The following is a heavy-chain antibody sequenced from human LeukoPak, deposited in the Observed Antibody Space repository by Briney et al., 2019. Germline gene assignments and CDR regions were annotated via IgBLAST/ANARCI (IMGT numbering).Heavy chain of an antibody. CDR1: GYTFTSYD. D-gene: IGHD4-23*01. CDR3: AKLRGNSMSLVVYY. CDR2: MNPNSGNT. J-gene: IGHJ4*02. Sequence: ASVKVSCKASGYTFTSYDINWVRQATGQGLEWMGWMNPNSGNTGYAQKFQGRVTITRNTSISTAYMELSSLRSEDTAVYYCAKLRGNSMSLVVYYWGQGTLVTVSS. V-gene: IGHV1-8*03.